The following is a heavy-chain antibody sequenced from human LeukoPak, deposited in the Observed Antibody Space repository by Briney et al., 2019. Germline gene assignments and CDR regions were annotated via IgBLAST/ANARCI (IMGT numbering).Heavy chain of an antibody. CDR3: ARSSGTFDY. CDR2: TYYRSKWYN. J-gene: IGHJ4*02. Sequence: SQTLSLTCAISGDSVSSKSAAWNWIRQSPSRGLEWLGRTYYRSKWYNEYAESVKSRITINPDTSKNQFSMQLNSVSPEDTAVCYCARSSGTFDYWGQGTLVTVSS. CDR1: GDSVSSKSAA. D-gene: IGHD1-1*01. V-gene: IGHV6-1*01.